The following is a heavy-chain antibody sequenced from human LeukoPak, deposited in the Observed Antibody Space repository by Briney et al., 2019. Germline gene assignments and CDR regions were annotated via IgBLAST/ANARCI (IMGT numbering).Heavy chain of an antibody. CDR3: ARELVRRRYFDY. CDR1: GGTFSSYA. D-gene: IGHD2-8*02. V-gene: IGHV1-69*13. Sequence: SVKVSCKASGGTFSSYAISWVRQAPGQGLEWMGGIIPIFGTANYAQKFQGRVTITADESTSTAYMELSSLRSEDTAVYYCARELVRRRYFDYWGQGTLVTVSS. J-gene: IGHJ4*02. CDR2: IIPIFGTA.